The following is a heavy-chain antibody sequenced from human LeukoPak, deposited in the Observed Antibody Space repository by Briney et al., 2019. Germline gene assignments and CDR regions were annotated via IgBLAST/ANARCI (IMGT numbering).Heavy chain of an antibody. CDR2: ISFSSATI. D-gene: IGHD5-12*01. V-gene: IGHV3-48*01. CDR3: ARGGYSGYDLFDY. Sequence: GGSLRLSCEASGFTFSSYSMNWVRQAPGKGLEWVSYISFSSATIHYADSVKGRFTISRDNAKNSLYLQMNSLRAEDTAVYYCARGGYSGYDLFDYWGQGTLVTVSS. J-gene: IGHJ4*02. CDR1: GFTFSSYS.